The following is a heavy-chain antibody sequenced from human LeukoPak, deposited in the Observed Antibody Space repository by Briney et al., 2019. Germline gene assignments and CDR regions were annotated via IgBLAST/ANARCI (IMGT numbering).Heavy chain of an antibody. D-gene: IGHD3-10*01. Sequence: PGGSLRLSCAASGFTFDDYGMSWVRQAPGKGLEWVSGINWNGGSTGYAGSVKGRFTISRDNAKNSLYLQMNSLRAEDTALYHCARDGGYGSGSYNLHYWYFDLWGRGTLVTVSS. V-gene: IGHV3-20*01. CDR3: ARDGGYGSGSYNLHYWYFDL. J-gene: IGHJ2*01. CDR1: GFTFDDYG. CDR2: INWNGGST.